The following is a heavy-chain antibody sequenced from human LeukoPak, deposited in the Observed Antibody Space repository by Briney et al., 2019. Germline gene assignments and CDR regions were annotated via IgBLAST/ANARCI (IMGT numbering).Heavy chain of an antibody. Sequence: SETLSLTCTVSGVSISSSSYYWGWIRQPPGKGLEWSGYIYYIGSTNYNPSLKSRVTISVDTSKNQVSLKLNSVSAADTAVYYCAREDYGGNARLWGQGTLVTVCS. CDR2: IYYIGST. J-gene: IGHJ4*02. D-gene: IGHD4-23*01. CDR3: AREDYGGNARL. V-gene: IGHV4-61*01. CDR1: GVSISSSSYY.